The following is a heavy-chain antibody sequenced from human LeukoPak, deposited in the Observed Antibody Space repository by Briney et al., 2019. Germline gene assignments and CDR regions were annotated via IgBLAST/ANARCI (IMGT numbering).Heavy chain of an antibody. D-gene: IGHD3-22*01. CDR1: GYTFTVYF. Sequence: GAAVKVSCKASGYTFTVYFMHWVRQAPGQGLEWMGWINPNSGGTNYAQKFQGRVTMTRDTSISTAYMELSRLRSDDTAVYYCARELNYDSSGYYFDYWGQGTLLTVSS. J-gene: IGHJ4*02. CDR3: ARELNYDSSGYYFDY. CDR2: INPNSGGT. V-gene: IGHV1-2*02.